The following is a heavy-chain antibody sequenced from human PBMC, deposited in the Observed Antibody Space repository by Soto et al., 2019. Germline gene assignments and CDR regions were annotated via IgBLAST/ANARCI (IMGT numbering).Heavy chain of an antibody. CDR2: IYYSGST. D-gene: IGHD6-19*01. V-gene: IGHV4-59*01. CDR3: ASGGLLAVAGKFDY. Sequence: SETLSLTCTVSGGSISSYYWSWIRQPPGKGLEWIGYIYYSGSTNYNPSLKSRVTISVDTSKNQFSLKLSSVTAADTAVYYCASGGLLAVAGKFDYWGQGTLVTVSS. J-gene: IGHJ4*02. CDR1: GGSISSYY.